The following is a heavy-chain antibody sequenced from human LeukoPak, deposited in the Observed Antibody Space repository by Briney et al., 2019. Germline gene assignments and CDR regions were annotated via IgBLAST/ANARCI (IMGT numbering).Heavy chain of an antibody. J-gene: IGHJ4*02. CDR2: ISSSSSYI. Sequence: GGSLRLSCAASGFTFSSYSMNWVRQAPGKGLEWVSSISSSSSYIYYADSVKGRFTISRDNAKNSLYLQMNSLRAEDTAVYYCAKWSANWGSPEYYFDYWGQGTLVTVSS. CDR3: AKWSANWGSPEYYFDY. CDR1: GFTFSSYS. D-gene: IGHD7-27*01. V-gene: IGHV3-21*04.